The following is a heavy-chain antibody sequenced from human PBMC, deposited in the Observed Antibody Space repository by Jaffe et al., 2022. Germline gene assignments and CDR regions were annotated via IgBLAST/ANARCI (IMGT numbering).Heavy chain of an antibody. CDR2: IYPGDSDT. CDR1: GYSFTSYW. CDR3: VRQRRSSWYVRSWVGAFDI. Sequence: EVQLVQSGAEVKKPGESLKISCKGSGYSFTSYWIGWVRQMPGKGLEWMGIIYPGDSDTRYSPSFQGQVTISADKSISTAYLQWSSLKASDTAMYYCVRQRRSSWYVRSWVGAFDIWGQGTMVTVSS. D-gene: IGHD6-13*01. V-gene: IGHV5-51*01. J-gene: IGHJ3*02.